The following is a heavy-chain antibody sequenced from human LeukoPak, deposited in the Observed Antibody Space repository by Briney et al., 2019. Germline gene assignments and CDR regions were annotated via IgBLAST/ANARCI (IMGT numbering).Heavy chain of an antibody. CDR3: ARDGAVLRYFDWLPPVGNFDS. V-gene: IGHV3-23*01. CDR1: GFTFSSYA. J-gene: IGHJ4*02. D-gene: IGHD3-9*01. CDR2: ISDSVTNT. Sequence: GGSLRLSCAASGFTFSSYAMSCVRQAPVMLLELVSVISDSVTNTYYADSVKGRFTISRDNSKNSLYLQMNSLRAEDTAVYYCARDGAVLRYFDWLPPVGNFDSWGQGSLVTVSS.